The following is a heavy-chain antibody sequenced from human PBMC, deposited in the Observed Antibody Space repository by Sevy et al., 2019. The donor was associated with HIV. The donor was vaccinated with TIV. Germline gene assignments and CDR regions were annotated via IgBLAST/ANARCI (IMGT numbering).Heavy chain of an antibody. J-gene: IGHJ4*02. D-gene: IGHD3-9*01. CDR3: AKAPYYDILTGYYKDNYFDY. CDR1: GFTFSSYA. CDR2: ISGSGGST. V-gene: IGHV3-23*01. Sequence: GGCLRLSCAASGFTFSSYAMSWVRQAPGKGLEWVSAISGSGGSTYYADAVKGRFTISRDNSKNTLYLQMNSLRAEDTAVYYCAKAPYYDILTGYYKDNYFDYWGQGTLVTVSS.